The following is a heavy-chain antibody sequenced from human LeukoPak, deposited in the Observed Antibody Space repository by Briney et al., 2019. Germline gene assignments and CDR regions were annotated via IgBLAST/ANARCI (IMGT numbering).Heavy chain of an antibody. D-gene: IGHD2-8*01. CDR1: GYTFTDFY. CDR3: ARGNTPYCTSTTCHGLLDP. Sequence: ASVKVSCKPSGYTFTDFYIHWVRQAPGQGLEWMGWINPNSGGTNYAQRFQGRVTMTRDTSISTAYMYLISLTSDDTAVYFCARGNTPYCTSTTCHGLLDPWGLGTLVAVSS. J-gene: IGHJ5*02. V-gene: IGHV1-2*02. CDR2: INPNSGGT.